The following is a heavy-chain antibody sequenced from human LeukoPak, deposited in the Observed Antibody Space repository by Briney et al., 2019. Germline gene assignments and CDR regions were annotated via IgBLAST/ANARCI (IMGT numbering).Heavy chain of an antibody. V-gene: IGHV3-15*01. CDR2: IKSKPDGGTT. CDR1: GFTFSNAW. D-gene: IGHD2-21*02. J-gene: IGHJ4*02. CDR3: TTCGGDCYPFDY. Sequence: GGSLRLSCAASGFTFSNAWMSWVRQAPGKGLEWVGRIKSKPDGGTTDYAAPVKGRFTISRDDSKNTLYLQMNSLKTEDTAVYYCTTCGGDCYPFDYWGQGTLVTVSS.